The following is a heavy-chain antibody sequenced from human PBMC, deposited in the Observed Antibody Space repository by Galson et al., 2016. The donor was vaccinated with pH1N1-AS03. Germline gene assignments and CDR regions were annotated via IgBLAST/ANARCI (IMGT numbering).Heavy chain of an antibody. V-gene: IGHV1-2*02. J-gene: IGHJ6*02. CDR3: ARDPRGPCSSATCATTYDFGMDV. D-gene: IGHD1-26*01. CDR1: GYIFTDFY. CDR2: INPKNGIT. Sequence: SVKVSCKASGYIFTDFYVHWVRQAPGQGLEWMGWINPKNGITNYAQKFQARVTMTGDTSISTAYMELHGLKSDDTAVYYCARDPRGPCSSATCATTYDFGMDVWGQGTTVIVSS.